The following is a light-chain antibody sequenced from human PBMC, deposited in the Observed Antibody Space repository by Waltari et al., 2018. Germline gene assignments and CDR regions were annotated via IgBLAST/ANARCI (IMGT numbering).Light chain of an antibody. J-gene: IGLJ3*02. V-gene: IGLV2-23*02. CDR2: DVS. CDR3: CSYAGNYVWV. Sequence: QSALTQPAAVSGSPGQSVTISCTGARRAIGRYDIVSWYQQHPGNAPKLVISDVSKRPSGVSDRFSGSKSGDTASLTISGLQFEDEADYYCCSYAGNYVWVFGGGTRLTVL. CDR1: RRAIGRYDI.